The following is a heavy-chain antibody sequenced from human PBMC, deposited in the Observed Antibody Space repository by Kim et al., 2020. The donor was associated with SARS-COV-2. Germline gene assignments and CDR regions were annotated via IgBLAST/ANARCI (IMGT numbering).Heavy chain of an antibody. CDR1: GFTFRTYW. J-gene: IGHJ1*01. D-gene: IGHD3-16*01. Sequence: GGSLRLSCAASGFTFRTYWMHWVRQVPGKGLVWVSRINSGGTIASYADSVKGRFTISRDNAKNTLYLQMNSLRAEDTAVYYCVRGIGDSWGQGTLVTVSS. V-gene: IGHV3-74*01. CDR3: VRGIGDS. CDR2: INSGGTIA.